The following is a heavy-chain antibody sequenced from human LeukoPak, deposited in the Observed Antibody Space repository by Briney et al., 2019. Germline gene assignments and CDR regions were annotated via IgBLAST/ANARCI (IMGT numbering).Heavy chain of an antibody. CDR3: AGRSYFDY. CDR1: GFTFSSYA. Sequence: PGRSLRLSCAASGFTFSSYAMHWVRQAPGKGLEWVAVISYDGSNKYYADSVKGRFTISRDNSKNTLYLQMNSLRAEDTAVCYCAGRSYFDYWGQGTLVTVSS. J-gene: IGHJ4*02. CDR2: ISYDGSNK. V-gene: IGHV3-30-3*01.